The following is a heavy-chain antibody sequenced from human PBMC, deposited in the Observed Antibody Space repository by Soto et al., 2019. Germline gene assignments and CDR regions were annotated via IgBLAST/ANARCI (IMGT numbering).Heavy chain of an antibody. CDR2: INHSGST. CDR1: GGSFSGYY. D-gene: IGHD3-10*01. Sequence: PSETLSLTCAVYGGSFSGYYWSWIRQPPGKGLEWIGEINHSGSTNYNPSLKSRVTIPVDTSKNQFSLKLSSVTAADTAVYYCARARMYYYGSVCYYWIPYNWFVPWGQGTLVNVFS. CDR3: ARARMYYYGSVCYYWIPYNWFVP. V-gene: IGHV4-34*01. J-gene: IGHJ5*02.